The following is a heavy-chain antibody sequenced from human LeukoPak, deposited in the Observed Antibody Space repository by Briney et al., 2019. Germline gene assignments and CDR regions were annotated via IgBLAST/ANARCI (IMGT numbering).Heavy chain of an antibody. Sequence: PSETLSLTCTVSGDSVSNGNYYWSWLRQPPGRALEWIGYIYYTGKTYYNPSLEGRVTILVDTSRNHFSVKLSSVTAADTAVYYCARSQNYYGSGDYWSQGTLVTVSS. CDR1: GDSVSNGNYY. CDR3: ARSQNYYGSGDY. J-gene: IGHJ4*02. V-gene: IGHV4-61*03. CDR2: IYYTGKT. D-gene: IGHD3-10*01.